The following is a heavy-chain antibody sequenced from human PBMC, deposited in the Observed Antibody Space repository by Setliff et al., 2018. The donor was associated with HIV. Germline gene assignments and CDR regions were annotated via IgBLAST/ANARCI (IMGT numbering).Heavy chain of an antibody. D-gene: IGHD3-16*01. CDR2: IDPDRGDT. J-gene: IGHJ4*02. V-gene: IGHV1-69-2*01. Sequence: GASVKVSCKVSGYTFPDYYMQWVRQAPGKGLEWMGLIDPDRGDTVYAEKFQGRVTITADRSIDIAYMKLSSLRSEDSAMYFCAWGTQRPIDSWGQGTLVT. CDR1: GYTFPDYY. CDR3: AWGTQRPIDS.